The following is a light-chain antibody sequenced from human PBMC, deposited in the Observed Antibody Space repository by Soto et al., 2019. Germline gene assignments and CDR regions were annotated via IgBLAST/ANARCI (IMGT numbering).Light chain of an antibody. CDR1: QSVGGTF. Sequence: EIVLTQSPGTLSLSPGEGATLSCRASQSVGGTFLAWYQQKGGQAPRLLIHGVSNRATGIPDRFSGSGSGTDFTLTISRLEPEDFAVYYCQQYGGSPRTFGQGTKVEVK. CDR3: QQYGGSPRT. J-gene: IGKJ1*01. CDR2: GVS. V-gene: IGKV3-20*01.